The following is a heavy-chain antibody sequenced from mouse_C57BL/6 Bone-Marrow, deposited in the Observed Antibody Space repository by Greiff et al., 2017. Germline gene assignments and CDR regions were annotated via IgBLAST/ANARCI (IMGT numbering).Heavy chain of an antibody. J-gene: IGHJ3*01. D-gene: IGHD4-1*01. CDR2: ISGGGGNT. CDR3: ARHEAGTKSWFAY. V-gene: IGHV5-9*01. Sequence: EVQGVESGGGLVKPGGSLKLSCAASGFTFSSYTMSWVRQTPEKRLEWVATISGGGGNTYYPDSVKGRFTISRDNAKNTLYLQMSSLRSEDTALYYCARHEAGTKSWFAYWGQGTLVTVSA. CDR1: GFTFSSYT.